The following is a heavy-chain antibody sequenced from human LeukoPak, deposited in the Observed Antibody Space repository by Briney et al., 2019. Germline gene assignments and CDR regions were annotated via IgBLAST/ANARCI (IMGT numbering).Heavy chain of an antibody. CDR2: INPNSGGT. J-gene: IGHJ5*02. V-gene: IGHV1-2*02. D-gene: IGHD6-19*01. CDR3: AREGGNGWYSGWFDP. Sequence: GASVKVSCKASGYTFTGYYMHWVRQAPGQGLEWMGWINPNSGGTNYAQKFQGRVTMTRDTSISTAYMELSRLRSDDTAVYYCAREGGNGWYSGWFDPWGQGILVTVSS. CDR1: GYTFTGYY.